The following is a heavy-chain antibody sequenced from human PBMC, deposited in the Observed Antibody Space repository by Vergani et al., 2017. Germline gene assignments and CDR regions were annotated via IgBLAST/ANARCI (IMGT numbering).Heavy chain of an antibody. D-gene: IGHD5-18*01. V-gene: IGHV4-59*12. CDR3: ARGHGYSYGLYYYYYMDV. J-gene: IGHJ6*03. Sequence: QVQLQESGPGLVKPSETLSLTCTVSGAAIKDFYWSWFRQPPGKGLEWIGEINHSGSTNYNPSLKSRVTISVDTSKNQFSLKLCSVTAADTAVYYCARGHGYSYGLYYYYYMDVWGKGTTVTVSS. CDR2: INHSGST. CDR1: GAAIKDFY.